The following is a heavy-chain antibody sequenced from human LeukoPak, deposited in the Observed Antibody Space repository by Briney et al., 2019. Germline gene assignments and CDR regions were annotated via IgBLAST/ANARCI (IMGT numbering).Heavy chain of an antibody. CDR2: MNPSGGST. V-gene: IGHV1-46*01. D-gene: IGHD5-18*01. J-gene: IGHJ4*02. Sequence: ASVKVSCKASGYTFTSHYVQWVRQAPGQGLEWMGIMNPSGGSTRYAQKFQGRATMTRDTSTSTVYMELSSLRSEDTAVYFCARGGMGIQLWPFDYWGQGTPVTVSS. CDR1: GYTFTSHY. CDR3: ARGGMGIQLWPFDY.